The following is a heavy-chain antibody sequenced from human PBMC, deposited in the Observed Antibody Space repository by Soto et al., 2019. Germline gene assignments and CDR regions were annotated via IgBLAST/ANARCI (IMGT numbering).Heavy chain of an antibody. J-gene: IGHJ4*02. CDR1: GFTFSSYG. V-gene: IGHV3-7*05. Sequence: PGGSMRLSCAAAGFTFSSYGMSWVRQAPGKGLEWVANIKQDGTDKYYVDSVRGRFTISRDNAKNSLYLQMSSLRAEDTAIYYCVRDSKWGRGTLVTVSS. CDR3: VRDSK. CDR2: IKQDGTDK.